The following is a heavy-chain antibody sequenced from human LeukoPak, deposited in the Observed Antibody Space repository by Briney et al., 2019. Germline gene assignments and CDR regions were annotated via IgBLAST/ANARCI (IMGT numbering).Heavy chain of an antibody. V-gene: IGHV3-74*01. Sequence: GGSLRLSCAASGITFGNNWMHWVRQGPGKGLVWISRINSDGGGAIYADSVKGRFTVSRDNAENTLYLQMNSLRAEDTAVYYCARDVPHNWFDTWGQGTLVTVSS. CDR1: GITFGNNW. CDR2: INSDGGGA. CDR3: ARDVPHNWFDT. J-gene: IGHJ5*02.